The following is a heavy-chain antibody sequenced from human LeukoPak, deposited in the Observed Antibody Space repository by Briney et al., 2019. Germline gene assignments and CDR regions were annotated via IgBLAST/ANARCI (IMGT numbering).Heavy chain of an antibody. Sequence: GGSLRLSCAASGFTFSSYGMHWVRQAPGKGLEWVAVISYDGSNKYYADSVKGRFTISRDNSKNTLYLQMNSLRAEDTAVYYCAKGAFYGLNASDIWGQGTMVTVSS. D-gene: IGHD2/OR15-2a*01. CDR3: AKGAFYGLNASDI. V-gene: IGHV3-30*18. CDR1: GFTFSSYG. CDR2: ISYDGSNK. J-gene: IGHJ3*02.